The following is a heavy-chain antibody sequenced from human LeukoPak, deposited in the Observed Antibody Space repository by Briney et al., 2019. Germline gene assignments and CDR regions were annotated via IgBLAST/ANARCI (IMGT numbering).Heavy chain of an antibody. CDR1: GYTFTIYY. J-gene: IGHJ6*02. CDR3: ARDGGAVAAQELYYYYYGMDV. D-gene: IGHD6-19*01. CDR2: INPSGGGT. V-gene: IGHV1-46*01. Sequence: GASVKVSCKASGYTFTIYYMHWVRQAPGQGLEWMGMINPSGGGTSYAQKFQGRVTMNRDTSTSTVYMELSSLRSEDTAVYYCARDGGAVAAQELYYYYYGMDVWGQGTTVTVSS.